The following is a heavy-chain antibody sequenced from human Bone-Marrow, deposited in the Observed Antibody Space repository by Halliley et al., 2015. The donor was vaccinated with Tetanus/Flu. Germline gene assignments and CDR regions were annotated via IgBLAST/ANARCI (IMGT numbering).Heavy chain of an antibody. J-gene: IGHJ4*02. CDR2: RNSDGSEE. V-gene: IGHV3-7*04. CDR3: ATEGAGLDY. Sequence: KGLDWVANRNSDGSEENDAESVRGRFTISRDNAQNSLYLQMNSLTGEDTAVYYCATEGAGLDYWGQGTLVTVSS.